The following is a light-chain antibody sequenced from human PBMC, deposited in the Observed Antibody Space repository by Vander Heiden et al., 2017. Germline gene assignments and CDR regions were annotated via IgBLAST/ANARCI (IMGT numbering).Light chain of an antibody. Sequence: QLVLTQSPPASASLGASVKLTCTLSSGHSTYAIAWHQQQPEKGPRYWMKLNSDGSHTKGDGIPDRFSGSSSGAERYLTISSLQSEDEADYYCQTWATGIRVFGGGTKLTVL. CDR3: QTWATGIRV. J-gene: IGLJ2*01. V-gene: IGLV4-69*01. CDR2: LNSDGSH. CDR1: SGHSTYA.